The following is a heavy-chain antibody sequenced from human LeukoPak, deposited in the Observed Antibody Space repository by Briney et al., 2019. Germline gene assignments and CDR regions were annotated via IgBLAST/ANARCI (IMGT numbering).Heavy chain of an antibody. CDR1: GYSISSGYY. V-gene: IGHV4-61*01. CDR2: IYYSGST. CDR3: ARDVPRYCGGDCYLY. Sequence: SETLSLTCTVSGYSISSGYYWSWIRQPPGKGLEWIGYIYYSGSTNYNPSLKSRVTISVDTSKNQFSLKLSSVTAADTAVYYCARDVPRYCGGDCYLYWGQGTLVTVSS. D-gene: IGHD2-21*02. J-gene: IGHJ4*02.